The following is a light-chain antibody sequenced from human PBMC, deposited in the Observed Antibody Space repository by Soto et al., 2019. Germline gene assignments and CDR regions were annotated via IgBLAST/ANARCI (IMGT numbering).Light chain of an antibody. CDR2: GAS. J-gene: IGKJ3*01. V-gene: IGKV3-20*01. Sequence: PGERANLSCRASQSINSRYLAWYQQKPGQAPRLLIYGASSRATGIPDRFSGSGSGTDFTLTISRLEPEDFAVYYCQQFGSSPGFTFGPGTIVDIK. CDR3: QQFGSSPGFT. CDR1: QSINSRY.